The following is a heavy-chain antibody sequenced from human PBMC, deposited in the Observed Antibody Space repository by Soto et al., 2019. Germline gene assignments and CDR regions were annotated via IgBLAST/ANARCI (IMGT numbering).Heavy chain of an antibody. V-gene: IGHV4-4*02. J-gene: IGHJ4*02. Sequence: VQLQESGPGLVKPSGTLSLSCAVSGGSISSGNWWSWVRQFPEKGLEWIGEIFHSGSTNHNPSLKSRVIISVDNSKNQFSLKLSSVTAADTAVYYCASHRGNTYGPYAYWGQGNLVTVSS. CDR2: IFHSGST. CDR1: GGSISSGNW. CDR3: ASHRGNTYGPYAY. D-gene: IGHD5-18*01.